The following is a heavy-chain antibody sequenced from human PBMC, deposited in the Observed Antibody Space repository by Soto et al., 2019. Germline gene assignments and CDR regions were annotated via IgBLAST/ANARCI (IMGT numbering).Heavy chain of an antibody. CDR3: ARDPDLGGTTYYYYYGMDV. J-gene: IGHJ6*02. D-gene: IGHD1-7*01. V-gene: IGHV4-4*02. CDR1: GGSISSSNW. CDR2: IYHSGST. Sequence: AETLSLTCAVSGGSISSSNWWSWVRQPPGKGLGWIGEIYHSGSTNYNPSLKSRVTISVDKSKNQFSLKLSSVTAADTAVYYCARDPDLGGTTYYYYYGMDVWGQGTTVTVSS.